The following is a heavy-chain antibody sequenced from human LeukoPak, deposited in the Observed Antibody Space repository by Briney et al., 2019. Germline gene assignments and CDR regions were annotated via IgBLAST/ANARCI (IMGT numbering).Heavy chain of an antibody. D-gene: IGHD4-17*01. CDR1: GFTFSSYA. Sequence: GGSLRLSCAASGFTFSSYAMHWVRQAPGKGLEWVSSIGISSNNIYYADSVKGRFTISRDNAKNSLSLQMNSLRVEDTAVYYCARDGVRGFTATTPFDYWGPGTLVTVSS. CDR3: ARDGVRGFTATTPFDY. J-gene: IGHJ4*02. V-gene: IGHV3-21*01. CDR2: IGISSNNI.